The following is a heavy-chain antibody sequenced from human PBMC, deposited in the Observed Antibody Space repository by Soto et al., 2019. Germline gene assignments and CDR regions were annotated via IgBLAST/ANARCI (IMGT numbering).Heavy chain of an antibody. CDR1: GFTCSDYF. CDR3: ARGHWLGC. D-gene: IGHD6-19*01. V-gene: IGHV3-7*01. CDR2: IKQDGNER. Sequence: ELQLVDSGGDLVQPGESLRLSCAASGFTCSDYFMTWVRQAPGKGLEWVATIKQDGNERYYVDSVKGRFTISRDNAKNSLYLQMTDLRAENTAVYYCARGHWLGCWGPGNLVTVSS. J-gene: IGHJ4*02.